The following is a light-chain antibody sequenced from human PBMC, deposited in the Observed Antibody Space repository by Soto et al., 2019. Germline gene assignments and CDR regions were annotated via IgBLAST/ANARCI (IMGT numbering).Light chain of an antibody. CDR3: QQSGRSPPT. CDR1: QSVSGNY. J-gene: IGKJ1*01. V-gene: IGKV3-20*01. Sequence: EIVLTQSPGTLSLSPGESATLACRASQSVSGNYLAGYQRKPSRPPRLRIYGASSMATDIPGRFSGSGSGTDSALIIASLAPEDFAVYYCQQSGRSPPTFGQGTRVEIK. CDR2: GAS.